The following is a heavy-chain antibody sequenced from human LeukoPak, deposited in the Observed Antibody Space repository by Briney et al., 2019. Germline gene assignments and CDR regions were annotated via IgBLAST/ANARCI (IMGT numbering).Heavy chain of an antibody. V-gene: IGHV3-21*06. CDR1: GFTVSSYG. CDR3: ARVRYYGSESHYYYMDV. J-gene: IGHJ6*03. Sequence: PGGSLRLSCAASGFTVSSYGMNWVRQPPGKGLEWVSSITSISSSINYADSVKGRFTISRDNAKNSIYVQMKSLRAEDTAVYYCARVRYYGSESHYYYMDVWGKGTTVTVSS. D-gene: IGHD3-10*01. CDR2: ITSISSSI.